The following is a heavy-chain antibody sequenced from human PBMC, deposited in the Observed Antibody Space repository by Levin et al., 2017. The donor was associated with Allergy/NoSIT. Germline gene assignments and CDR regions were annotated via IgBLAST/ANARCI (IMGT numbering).Heavy chain of an antibody. J-gene: IGHJ6*02. D-gene: IGHD4-17*01. CDR1: GGTFSSYA. CDR3: ARDNGYGDSSNYYYGMDV. V-gene: IGHV1-69*06. CDR2: IIPIFGTA. Sequence: GASVKVSCKASGGTFSSYAISWVRQAPGQGLEWMGGIIPIFGTANYAQKFQGRVTITADKSTSTAYMELSSLRSEDTAVYYCARDNGYGDSSNYYYGMDVWGQGTTVTVSS.